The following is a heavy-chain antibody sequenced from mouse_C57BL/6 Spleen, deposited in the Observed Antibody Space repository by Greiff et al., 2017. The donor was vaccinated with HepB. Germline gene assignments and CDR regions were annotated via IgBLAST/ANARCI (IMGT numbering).Heavy chain of an antibody. Sequence: EVQLQQSGPVLVKPGASVKMSCKASGYTFTDYYMNWVKQSHGKSLEWIGVINPYNGGTSYNQKFKGKATLTVDKSSSTAYMELNSLTSEDSAVYYGARYNYGSSFDYWGQGTTLTVSS. CDR2: INPYNGGT. D-gene: IGHD1-1*01. CDR3: ARYNYGSSFDY. CDR1: GYTFTDYY. J-gene: IGHJ2*01. V-gene: IGHV1-19*01.